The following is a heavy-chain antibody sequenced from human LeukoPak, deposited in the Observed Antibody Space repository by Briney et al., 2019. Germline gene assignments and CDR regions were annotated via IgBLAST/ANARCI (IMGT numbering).Heavy chain of an antibody. CDR2: ISTYNGNT. J-gene: IGHJ4*02. D-gene: IGHD6-6*01. CDR1: GYTFTSYS. V-gene: IGHV1-18*01. Sequence: EASVKVSCTASGYTFTSYSINWVRQAPGQGLEWVGWISTYNGNTNYAQKLQGRVTMTPDTSTSTAYMELRSLRSDDTAVYYCAKDRWRDGSSSFDNWSQGTLVTVSS. CDR3: AKDRWRDGSSSFDN.